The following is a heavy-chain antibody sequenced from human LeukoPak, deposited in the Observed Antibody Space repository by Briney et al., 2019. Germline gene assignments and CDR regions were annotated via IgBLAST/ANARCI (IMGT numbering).Heavy chain of an antibody. J-gene: IGHJ4*02. D-gene: IGHD3-10*01. Sequence: SETLSLTCAVYGGSFSGYYWSWIRQPPGKGLEWIGEINHSGSTNYNPSLKSRVTISVDTSKNQFSLKLSSVTAADTAVYYCATTLGTMVRGVIKDYWGQETLVTVSS. CDR2: INHSGST. CDR3: ATTLGTMVRGVIKDY. CDR1: GGSFSGYY. V-gene: IGHV4-34*01.